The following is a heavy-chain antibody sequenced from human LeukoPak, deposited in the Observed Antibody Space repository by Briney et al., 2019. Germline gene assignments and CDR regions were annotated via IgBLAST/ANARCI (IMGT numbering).Heavy chain of an antibody. J-gene: IGHJ4*02. Sequence: SGGSLRLSCAASGFTFSHYGMHWVHQAPGKGLEWVAFTRYDESLKYYAGSVRGRFTISRDNSKNTLYLQMNSLRTEDTAIYYCTKYRSGNFDYYPDLDSWGQGILVTVSS. CDR1: GFTFSHYG. CDR3: TKYRSGNFDYYPDLDS. D-gene: IGHD3-9*01. V-gene: IGHV3-30*02. CDR2: TRYDESLK.